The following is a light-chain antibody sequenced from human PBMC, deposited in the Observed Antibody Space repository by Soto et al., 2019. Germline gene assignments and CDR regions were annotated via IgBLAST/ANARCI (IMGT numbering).Light chain of an antibody. V-gene: IGKV1-39*01. Sequence: DIQMTQSPSSLSASVGDRVTITCRASQTINKNLNWYQQKPGQAPRLLIYSTSDFQSGVPSRFSGSGSGTDFTLTFSDLQPEDFATYYCQQSFTTPYTFGQGTELEI. J-gene: IGKJ2*01. CDR1: QTINKN. CDR3: QQSFTTPYT. CDR2: STS.